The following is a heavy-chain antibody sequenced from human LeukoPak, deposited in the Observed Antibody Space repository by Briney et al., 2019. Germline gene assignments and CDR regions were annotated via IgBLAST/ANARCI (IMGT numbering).Heavy chain of an antibody. CDR3: AREGYCSGASCSGDY. CDR2: INHSGST. D-gene: IGHD2-15*01. Sequence: SETLSLTCAVCGGSFSGYYWSWIRQPPGKGLEWIGEINHSGSTNYNPSLKSRVTISVDTSKNQFSLKLSSVTAADTAVYYCAREGYCSGASCSGDYWGQGTLVTVSS. V-gene: IGHV4-34*01. J-gene: IGHJ4*02. CDR1: GGSFSGYY.